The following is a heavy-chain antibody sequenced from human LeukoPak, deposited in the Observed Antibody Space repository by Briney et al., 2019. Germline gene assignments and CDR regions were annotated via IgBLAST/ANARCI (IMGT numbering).Heavy chain of an antibody. Sequence: ASVKVSCKASGYTFTGYYMHWVRQAPGQGLEWMGWISAYNGNTNYAQKLQGRVTMTTDTSTSTAYMELRSLRSDDTAVYYCARGGVDYYGSGTYYLMYYFDYWGQGAWSPSPQ. J-gene: IGHJ4*02. V-gene: IGHV1-18*04. CDR3: ARGGVDYYGSGTYYLMYYFDY. D-gene: IGHD3-10*01. CDR1: GYTFTGYY. CDR2: ISAYNGNT.